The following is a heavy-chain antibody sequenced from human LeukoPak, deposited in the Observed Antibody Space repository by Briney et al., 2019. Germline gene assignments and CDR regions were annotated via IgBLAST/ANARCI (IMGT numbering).Heavy chain of an antibody. D-gene: IGHD3-22*01. Sequence: GGSLRLSCAAPGFTFSSYWMSWVRKAPGKGLEWVANIKQDGSEKYYVDSVKGRFTISRDNAKNSLYLQMNSLRAEDTAVYYCARSVKGGGGDYYDSSGYPHGMDVWGQGTTVTVSS. V-gene: IGHV3-7*01. CDR2: IKQDGSEK. CDR3: ARSVKGGGGDYYDSSGYPHGMDV. J-gene: IGHJ6*02. CDR1: GFTFSSYW.